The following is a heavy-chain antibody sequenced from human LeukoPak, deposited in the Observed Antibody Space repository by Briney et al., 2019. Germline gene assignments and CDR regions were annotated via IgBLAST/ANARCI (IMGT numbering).Heavy chain of an antibody. V-gene: IGHV1-18*01. Sequence: ASAKVSCKASGYTFTSYGISWVRQAPGQGLEWMGWISAYNGNTNYAQKLQGRVTMTTDTSTSTAYMELRSLRSDDTAVYYCVRDLRYYDSSGHQGLFDYWGQGTLVTVSS. D-gene: IGHD3-22*01. CDR3: VRDLRYYDSSGHQGLFDY. CDR2: ISAYNGNT. J-gene: IGHJ4*02. CDR1: GYTFTSYG.